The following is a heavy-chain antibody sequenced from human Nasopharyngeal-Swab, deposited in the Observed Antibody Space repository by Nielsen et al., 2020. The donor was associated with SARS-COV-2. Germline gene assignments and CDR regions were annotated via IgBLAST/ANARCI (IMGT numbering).Heavy chain of an antibody. Sequence: SLKISCAASGFPFDVYSMHWVRQAPGKGLEWVSGINWNSGVIDYADSLRGRFIISRDNAKNSLFLQMNSLRAEDTALYYCAKSAYCGPDRICYLDDWGQGTQVTVSS. J-gene: IGHJ4*02. CDR1: GFPFDVYS. D-gene: IGHD2-21*01. CDR3: AKSAYCGPDRICYLDD. V-gene: IGHV3-9*01. CDR2: INWNSGVI.